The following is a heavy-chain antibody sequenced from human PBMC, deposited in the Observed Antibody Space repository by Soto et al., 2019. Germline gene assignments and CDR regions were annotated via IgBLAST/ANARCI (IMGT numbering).Heavy chain of an antibody. CDR3: ASSVLLWFGELLGFDP. V-gene: IGHV1-8*01. CDR2: MNPNSGNT. Sequence: GASVKVSCKASGYTFTSYDINWVRQATGQGLEWMGWMNPNSGNTGYAQKFQGRVTMTRNTSISTAYMELSSLRSEDTAVYYCASSVLLWFGELLGFDPWGQGTLVTVSS. J-gene: IGHJ5*02. D-gene: IGHD3-10*01. CDR1: GYTFTSYD.